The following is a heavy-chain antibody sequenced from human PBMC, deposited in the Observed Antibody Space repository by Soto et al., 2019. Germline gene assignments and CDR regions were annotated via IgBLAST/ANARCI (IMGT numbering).Heavy chain of an antibody. V-gene: IGHV4-59*01. D-gene: IGHD3-10*01. Sequence: SETLSLSCSVSGASITTYYWSWIRQPPGKGLEWIGSISYSGSTKYNPSLESRVMISLDTSKNQFSLRLTSVTAADTALYYCARDWDSSGLFDPWGQGALVTVSS. J-gene: IGHJ5*02. CDR1: GASITTYY. CDR3: ARDWDSSGLFDP. CDR2: ISYSGST.